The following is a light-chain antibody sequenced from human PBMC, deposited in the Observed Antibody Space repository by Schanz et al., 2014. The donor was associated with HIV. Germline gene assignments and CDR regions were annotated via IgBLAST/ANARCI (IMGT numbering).Light chain of an antibody. V-gene: IGLV1-44*01. CDR2: DDG. J-gene: IGLJ2*01. CDR3: ATWDRTLSAVV. CDR1: GSNIESNT. Sequence: QSVLTQPPSVSGTPGQRVTISCSGSGSNIESNTVSWYLQLPGTAPKLIMYDDGQRPSGVPDRFSGSKSGTSASLAISGLQTGDEADYYCATWDRTLSAVVFGGGTKLTVL.